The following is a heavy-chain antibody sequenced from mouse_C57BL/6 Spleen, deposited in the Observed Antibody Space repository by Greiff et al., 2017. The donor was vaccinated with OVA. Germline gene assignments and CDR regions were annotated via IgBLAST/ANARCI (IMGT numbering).Heavy chain of an antibody. Sequence: EVKLMESGGGLVQPGGSLSLSCAASGFTFTDYYMSWVRQPPGKALEWLGFFRNKANGYTTEYSASVKGRFTISRDNSQSILYLQMNALRAEDSATYYCARYPLGDYWGQGTSVTVSS. CDR3: ARYPLGDY. J-gene: IGHJ4*01. CDR1: GFTFTDYY. D-gene: IGHD4-1*01. V-gene: IGHV7-3*01. CDR2: FRNKANGYTT.